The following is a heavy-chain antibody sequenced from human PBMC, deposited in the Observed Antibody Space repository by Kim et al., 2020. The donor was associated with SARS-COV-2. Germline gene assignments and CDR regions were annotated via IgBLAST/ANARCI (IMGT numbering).Heavy chain of an antibody. Sequence: GGSLRLSCAASGFTFSSYAMSWVRQAPGKGLEWVSAIIGSGGRPYYADSVKGRFTISRDNSKNTLYLQMNSLRAEDTAVYYCAKDSSGYYSYFDYWGQGTLVTVSS. D-gene: IGHD3-22*01. CDR3: AKDSSGYYSYFDY. V-gene: IGHV3-23*01. CDR2: IIGSGGRP. CDR1: GFTFSSYA. J-gene: IGHJ4*02.